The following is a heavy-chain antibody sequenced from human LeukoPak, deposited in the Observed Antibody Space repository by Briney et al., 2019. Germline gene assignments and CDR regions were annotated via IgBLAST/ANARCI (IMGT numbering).Heavy chain of an antibody. CDR1: GFTFSSYG. D-gene: IGHD2-15*01. J-gene: IGHJ5*02. V-gene: IGHV3-23*01. CDR3: ARSCSGSSCYFPKFDP. Sequence: GGSLRPSCAASGFTFSSYGMSWVRQAPGKGLEWVSAISGSGGSTYYADSVKGRFTISRDNAKNSLLLQMNSLRAEDTAVYHCARSCSGSSCYFPKFDPWGQGTLVTVSS. CDR2: ISGSGGST.